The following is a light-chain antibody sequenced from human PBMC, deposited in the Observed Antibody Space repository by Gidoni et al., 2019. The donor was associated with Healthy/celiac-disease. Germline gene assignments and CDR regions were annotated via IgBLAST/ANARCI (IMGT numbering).Light chain of an antibody. CDR1: QSLLHSNGYNY. CDR2: LDS. J-gene: IGKJ4*01. Sequence: DIVMTQSLLSLPVTPGEPASISCRSSQSLLHSNGYNYLDWYLQKPGQSPQLLISLDSNRASGVPDRFSGSGSGTDFTLKISRVEAEDVGVYYCMQALQTPLTFGGGTKVEIK. CDR3: MQALQTPLT. V-gene: IGKV2-28*01.